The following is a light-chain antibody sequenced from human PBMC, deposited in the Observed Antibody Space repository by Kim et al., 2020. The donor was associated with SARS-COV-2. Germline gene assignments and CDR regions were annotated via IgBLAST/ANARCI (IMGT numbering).Light chain of an antibody. CDR3: ATWDDSLSAWV. V-gene: IGLV1-47*01. CDR1: RSNIGSNY. J-gene: IGLJ3*02. CDR2: RND. Sequence: GQRVTISCSGSRSNIGSNYVYWYHQLPGTAPKLLMYRNDQRPSGVPDRFSGSKSGSSASLAISGLRSEDEADYYCATWDDSLSAWVFGGGTQLTVL.